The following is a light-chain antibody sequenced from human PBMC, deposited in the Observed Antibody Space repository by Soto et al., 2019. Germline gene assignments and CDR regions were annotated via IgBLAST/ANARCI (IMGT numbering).Light chain of an antibody. J-gene: IGKJ4*01. V-gene: IGKV3-11*01. CDR2: DAS. Sequence: EIVLTQSPATLSLSPGERATLSCRASQRVSSYLAWYQQKPGQAPRLLIYDASNRATGIPARFSGSGSGTDFTLTISSLEPEDVAVYYCQQRSNWRALTFGGGTKVEIK. CDR3: QQRSNWRALT. CDR1: QRVSSY.